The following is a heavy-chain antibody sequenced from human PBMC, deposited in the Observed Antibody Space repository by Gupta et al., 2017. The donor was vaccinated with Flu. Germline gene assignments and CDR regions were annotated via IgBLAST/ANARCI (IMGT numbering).Heavy chain of an antibody. CDR3: ARGLRRSLRRIAAAGNWFDP. CDR1: GYTFTSYD. J-gene: IGHJ5*02. CDR2: MNPNSGNT. D-gene: IGHD6-13*01. Sequence: QVQLVQSGAEVKKPGASVKVSCKASGYTFTSYDINSVRQATGLGLDWMGWMNPNSGNTGYAQKFQGRVTMTRNTSISTAYMELSSLRSEDTAVYYCARGLRRSLRRIAAAGNWFDPWGQGTLVTVSS. V-gene: IGHV1-8*01.